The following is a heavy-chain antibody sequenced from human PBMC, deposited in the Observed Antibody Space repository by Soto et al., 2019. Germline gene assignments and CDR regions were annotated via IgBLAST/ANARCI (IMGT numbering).Heavy chain of an antibody. CDR2: ISYDGNEK. Sequence: PGGSLRLSCAASGFTFSTHGMHWVRQAPGKGLEWVAVISYDGNEKHYADSVKGRFTISRDNSKNTLYLQMNSLRAEDTAVYYCARGGVVVVADDAFDIWGQGTMVTVSS. CDR3: ARGGVVVVADDAFDI. V-gene: IGHV3-30*03. J-gene: IGHJ3*02. CDR1: GFTFSTHG. D-gene: IGHD2-15*01.